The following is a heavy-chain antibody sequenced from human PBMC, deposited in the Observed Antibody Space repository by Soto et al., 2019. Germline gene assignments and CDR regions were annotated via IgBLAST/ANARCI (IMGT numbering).Heavy chain of an antibody. V-gene: IGHV3-21*01. J-gene: IGHJ3*01. CDR1: GFTFSSYS. CDR3: AKGSGDFLRCDGFDV. CDR2: ISSRSGWI. Sequence: EVQLVESGGGLVKPGGSLRLSCAASGFTFSSYSMNWVRLAPGKGLEWVSSISSRSGWIYYADSVKGRFTISRDNAKNSRYLQMSSLRAEDTAVYYCAKGSGDFLRCDGFDVWGQGTMVTVSS. D-gene: IGHD4-17*01.